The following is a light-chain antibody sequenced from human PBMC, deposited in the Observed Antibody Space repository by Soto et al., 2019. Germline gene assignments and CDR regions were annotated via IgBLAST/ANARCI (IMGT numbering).Light chain of an antibody. CDR2: GAS. CDR3: QQYNNWPPWT. V-gene: IGKV3-15*01. J-gene: IGKJ1*01. Sequence: EVVMTQSPVTLSVSPGDRATLSCRASQSISTNLAWYQQKPGQAPRLVIYGASTRATGIPARFSGRGSGTEFTLTISSLQSEDFAVYYCQQYNNWPPWTFGQGTKVEIK. CDR1: QSISTN.